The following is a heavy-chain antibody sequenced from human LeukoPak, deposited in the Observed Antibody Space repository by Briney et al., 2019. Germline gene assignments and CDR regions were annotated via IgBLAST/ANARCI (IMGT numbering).Heavy chain of an antibody. J-gene: IGHJ6*02. Sequence: ASVKVSCKVSGYTLTELSMHWVRQAPGKGLEWMGGFDPEDGETIYAQKFRGRVTMTEDTSTDTAYMELSSLRSEDTAVYYCATGLRFLVTYYYYGMDVWGQGTTVTVSS. CDR3: ATGLRFLVTYYYYGMDV. V-gene: IGHV1-24*01. CDR1: GYTLTELS. CDR2: FDPEDGET. D-gene: IGHD3-3*01.